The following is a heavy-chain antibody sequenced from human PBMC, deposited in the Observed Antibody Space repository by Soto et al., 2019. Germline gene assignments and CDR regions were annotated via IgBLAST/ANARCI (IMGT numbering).Heavy chain of an antibody. Sequence: SVKVSCKASGGTFSSYAISWVRQAPGQGLGWMGGIIPIFGTANYAQKFQGRVTITADESTSTAYMELSSLRSEDTAVYYCAKNLGYCSGGSCGYWGQGTLVTV. CDR3: AKNLGYCSGGSCGY. V-gene: IGHV1-69*13. CDR1: GGTFSSYA. CDR2: IIPIFGTA. D-gene: IGHD2-15*01. J-gene: IGHJ4*02.